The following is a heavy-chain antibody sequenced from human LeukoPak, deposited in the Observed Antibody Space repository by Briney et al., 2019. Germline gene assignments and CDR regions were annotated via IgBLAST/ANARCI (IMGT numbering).Heavy chain of an antibody. CDR2: MNPNSGNT. CDR1: GYTFTGYD. J-gene: IGHJ4*02. CDR3: ARGQNTRDYEFDY. D-gene: IGHD4-17*01. Sequence: GASVKVSCKASGYTFTGYDINWVRQATGQGLEWMGWMNPNSGNTGYAQKFQGRVTITRNTSISTAYMELSSLRSEDTAVYYCARGQNTRDYEFDYWGQGTLVTVSS. V-gene: IGHV1-8*03.